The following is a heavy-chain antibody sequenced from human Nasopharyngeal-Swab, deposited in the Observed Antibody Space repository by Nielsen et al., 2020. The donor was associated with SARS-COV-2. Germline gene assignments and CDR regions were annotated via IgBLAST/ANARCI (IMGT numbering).Heavy chain of an antibody. Sequence: GESLKISCAASGFTLSNNNMNWVRQAPGKGLEWVSYISSSSSTIYYVDSVKGRFTISRDNAKNSLYLQMNSLRAEDTAVYYCARDQTTVTTFYGMDVWGQGTTVTVSS. CDR3: ARDQTTVTTFYGMDV. D-gene: IGHD4-17*01. V-gene: IGHV3-48*04. J-gene: IGHJ6*02. CDR1: GFTLSNNN. CDR2: ISSSSSTI.